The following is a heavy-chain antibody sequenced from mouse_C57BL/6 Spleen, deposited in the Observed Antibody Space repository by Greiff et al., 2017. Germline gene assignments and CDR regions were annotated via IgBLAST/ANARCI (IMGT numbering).Heavy chain of an antibody. CDR1: GYTFTSYW. V-gene: IGHV1-69*01. CDR2: IDPSDSYT. Sequence: QVQLQQPGAELVMPGASVKLSCKASGYTFTSYWMHWVKQRPGQGLEWIGEIDPSDSYTNYNQKFKGKATLTVDKSSSTAYMQLSSLTSEDSAVYYCARSPFTTVVGDYWGQGTTLTVSS. D-gene: IGHD1-1*01. J-gene: IGHJ2*01. CDR3: ARSPFTTVVGDY.